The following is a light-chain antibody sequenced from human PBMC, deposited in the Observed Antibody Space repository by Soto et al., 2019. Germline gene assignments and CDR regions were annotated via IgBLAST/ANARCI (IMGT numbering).Light chain of an antibody. CDR2: EVS. V-gene: IGLV2-14*01. CDR1: SSDIGGYKF. J-gene: IGLJ3*02. Sequence: QSVLTQPASVSGSPGQTITIYCTGSSSDIGGYKFVSWYQQHPGKPPQPIIFEVSNRPSGVSNRFSGSNSGNTASLTISGLQAEDEADYYCTSYSRYSVLLFGGGTKLTVL. CDR3: TSYSRYSVLL.